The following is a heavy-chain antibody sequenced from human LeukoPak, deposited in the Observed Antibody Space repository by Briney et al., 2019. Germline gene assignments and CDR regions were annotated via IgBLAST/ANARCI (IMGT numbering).Heavy chain of an antibody. V-gene: IGHV4-59*01. CDR1: GGSISSYY. CDR3: ARLNRRPYYGMDV. D-gene: IGHD2/OR15-2a*01. CDR2: IYYSGST. J-gene: IGHJ6*02. Sequence: SETLSLTCTVSGGSISSYYWSWIRQPPGKGLEWIGYIYYSGSTNYNPSLKSRVTISVDTSKNQFSLKLSSVTAADTAVYYCARLNRRPYYGMDVWGQGTTVTASS.